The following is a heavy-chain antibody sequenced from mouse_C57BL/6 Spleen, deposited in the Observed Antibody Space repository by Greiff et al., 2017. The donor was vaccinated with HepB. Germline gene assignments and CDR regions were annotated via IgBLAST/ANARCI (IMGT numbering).Heavy chain of an antibody. Sequence: EVQLVESGGDLVKPGGSLKLSCAASGFTFSSYGMSWVRQTPDKRLEWVATISSGGSYTYYPDSVKGRFTISRDNAKNTLYLQMSSLKSEDTAMYYCARDYYGSSKFAYWGQGTLVTVSA. CDR3: ARDYYGSSKFAY. V-gene: IGHV5-6*01. J-gene: IGHJ3*01. CDR2: ISSGGSYT. CDR1: GFTFSSYG. D-gene: IGHD1-1*01.